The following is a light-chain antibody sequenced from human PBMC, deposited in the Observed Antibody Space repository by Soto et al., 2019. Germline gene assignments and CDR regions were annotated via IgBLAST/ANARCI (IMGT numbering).Light chain of an antibody. Sequence: EIVITQSPSTLSVSPGERATLSCRASQSVSSSYLAWYQQKPGQAPRLLIYDASSRATGIPARFSGTGSETDFTLTISSLEPEDFAIYYCQQRSKMPLTFGHGTKVDIK. J-gene: IGKJ1*01. CDR3: QQRSKMPLT. V-gene: IGKV3D-20*02. CDR2: DAS. CDR1: QSVSSSY.